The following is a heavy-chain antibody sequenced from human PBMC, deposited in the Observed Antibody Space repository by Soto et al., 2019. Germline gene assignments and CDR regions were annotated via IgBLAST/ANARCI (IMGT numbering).Heavy chain of an antibody. Sequence: SETLSLTCTVSGVSVSTGGYFWTWIRQHPGKGLEWIGNIYYSGMTYYNPSLRGRVSISLDPSGSQFSLKLNSVTAADTAVYYCARDSSGPGYSYGKFDYWGQGALVTVSS. CDR1: GVSVSTGGYF. CDR2: IYYSGMT. V-gene: IGHV4-31*03. J-gene: IGHJ4*02. D-gene: IGHD5-18*01. CDR3: ARDSSGPGYSYGKFDY.